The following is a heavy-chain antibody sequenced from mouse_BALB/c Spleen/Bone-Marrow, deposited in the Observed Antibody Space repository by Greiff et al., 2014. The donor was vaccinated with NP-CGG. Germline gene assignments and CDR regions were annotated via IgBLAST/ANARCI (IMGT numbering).Heavy chain of an antibody. CDR3: ARITTATGAMDY. CDR1: GFSLTSYG. Sequence: VKLQESGPGLVAPSQSLSISCTVSGFSLTSYGVHWVRQPPGKGLEWLGVIWADGSTNYNSALMSRLSISKDNSKSQVFLKMNSLQTDDTAMYYWARITTATGAMDYWGQGTSVTVSS. V-gene: IGHV2-9*02. J-gene: IGHJ4*01. CDR2: IWADGST. D-gene: IGHD1-2*01.